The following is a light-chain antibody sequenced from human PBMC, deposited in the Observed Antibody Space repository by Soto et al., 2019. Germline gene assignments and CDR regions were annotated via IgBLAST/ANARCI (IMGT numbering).Light chain of an antibody. Sequence: EILLTXXPVXXXXXXXEIXILXCRASQSLSSNYLAWYQQKPGQAPRLLIYGASSRATGIPDRFSGSGSGTDFTLTISRLEPEDFAVFYCHQCDSSPWTFGQGTKVDIK. CDR1: QSLSSNY. J-gene: IGKJ1*01. CDR3: HQCDSSPWT. V-gene: IGKV3-20*01. CDR2: GAS.